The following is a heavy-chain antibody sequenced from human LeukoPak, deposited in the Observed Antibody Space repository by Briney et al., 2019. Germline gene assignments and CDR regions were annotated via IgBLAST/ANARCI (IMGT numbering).Heavy chain of an antibody. CDR3: ATTSEDY. V-gene: IGHV3-21*01. Sequence: KTGGSLRLSCAASGFTFSSYAMSWVRQAPGKGLEWVSSISSGGSYIYYADSVKGRFTISRDNTKNSLYLQMNSLRAEDTAVYYCATTSEDYWGQGTLVTVSS. CDR2: ISSGGSYI. J-gene: IGHJ4*02. CDR1: GFTFSSYA.